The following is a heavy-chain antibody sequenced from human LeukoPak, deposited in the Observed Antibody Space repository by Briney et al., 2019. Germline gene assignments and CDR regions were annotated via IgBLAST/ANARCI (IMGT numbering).Heavy chain of an antibody. CDR2: IYASGST. V-gene: IGHV4-4*07. Sequence: SETLSLSCTVSGGSISSYYWSWIRQPAGKGLEWIGRIYASGSTYYNPSLKSRVTMSVDTSKNQFSLKLNSVTAADTAVYYCARSSGWYWFDPWGQGTLVTVSS. D-gene: IGHD6-19*01. CDR1: GGSISSYY. CDR3: ARSSGWYWFDP. J-gene: IGHJ5*02.